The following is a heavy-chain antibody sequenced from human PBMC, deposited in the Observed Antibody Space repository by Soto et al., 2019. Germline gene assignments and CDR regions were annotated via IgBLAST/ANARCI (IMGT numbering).Heavy chain of an antibody. D-gene: IGHD2-15*01. J-gene: IGHJ4*02. Sequence: QPGGSLRLSCAASGFTFSSYAMSWVRQAPGKGLEWVSAISGSGGSTYYADSVKGRFTISRDNSKNTVFLQMTGLRAEDTAVYFCAKGDCSGGRCYRGFDYWGQGTLVTVSS. CDR2: ISGSGGST. CDR3: AKGDCSGGRCYRGFDY. CDR1: GFTFSSYA. V-gene: IGHV3-23*01.